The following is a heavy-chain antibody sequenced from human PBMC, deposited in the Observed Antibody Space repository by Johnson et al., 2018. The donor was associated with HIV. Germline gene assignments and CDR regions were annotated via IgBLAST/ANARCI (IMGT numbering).Heavy chain of an antibody. CDR2: IYSGGST. J-gene: IGHJ3*02. Sequence: MHLVESGGGLVQPGGSLRLSCAASGFTVSSNYMSWVRQAPGKGLEWVSVIYSGGSTYYADSVKGRFTISRDNYKNTLYLQMNSLRDEDTAVYYCATSLTGTRPFDIWGQGTMVTVSS. CDR3: ATSLTGTRPFDI. CDR1: GFTVSSNY. D-gene: IGHD1-7*01. V-gene: IGHV3-66*02.